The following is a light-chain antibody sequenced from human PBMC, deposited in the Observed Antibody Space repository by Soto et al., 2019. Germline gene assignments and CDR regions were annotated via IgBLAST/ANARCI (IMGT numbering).Light chain of an antibody. V-gene: IGKV1-39*01. CDR1: QSISSY. Sequence: DIQMTQSPSYLSASVGDRVTITCRASQSISSYLNWYQQKPGKAPKLLIYAASSLQSGVPSRFSGSGSGTEFTLTISRLQPEDFATYYCQQSYSTLWTFGQGTNVEIK. J-gene: IGKJ1*01. CDR3: QQSYSTLWT. CDR2: AAS.